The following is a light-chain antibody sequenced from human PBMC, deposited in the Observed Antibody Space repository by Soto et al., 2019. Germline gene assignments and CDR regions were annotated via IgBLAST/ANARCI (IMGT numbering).Light chain of an antibody. J-gene: IGLJ1*01. CDR1: SSDVGGYNY. CDR2: DVS. V-gene: IGLV2-14*01. CDR3: SSYTSSSTRV. Sequence: QSALTQPASVSGSPGQSITISCTGTSSDVGGYNYVSWYQQHPGKAPKLMIDVSDRPSGVSNRFSGSKSVNTASLTISGLQAEDEADYYCSSYTSSSTRVFGTGTKLTVL.